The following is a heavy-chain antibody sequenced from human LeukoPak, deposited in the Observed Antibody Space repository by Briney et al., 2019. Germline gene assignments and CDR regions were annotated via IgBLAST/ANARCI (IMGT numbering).Heavy chain of an antibody. CDR1: GYIFAALY. J-gene: IGHJ5*01. Sequence: ASVRVSCKAPGYIFAALYIYWVRQAPGHGLEWMGRINPKNGDTIIAPRFQGRVTVTSDTSISTAFMDLKILTSDDTAVYYCARDPNGPFQLQSYFLDSWGQGTLVTVSS. D-gene: IGHD3-10*01. CDR2: INPKNGDT. V-gene: IGHV1-2*02. CDR3: ARDPNGPFQLQSYFLDS.